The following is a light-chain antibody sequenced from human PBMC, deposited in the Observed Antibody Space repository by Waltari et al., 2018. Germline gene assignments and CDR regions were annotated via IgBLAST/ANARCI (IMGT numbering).Light chain of an antibody. J-gene: IGKJ1*01. CDR3: MQGRRFRT. V-gene: IGKV2-29*02. CDR1: QSLLHSDGKTY. CDR2: GVS. Sequence: DIVMTQTPLSLSVTPGQPASISCKSSQSLLHSDGKTYLYWYLQKPGQSPQLLIYGVSSRFSGVPDRFSGSGSGTDFTLEISRVEAADVGVYFCMQGRRFRTFGQGTKVEIK.